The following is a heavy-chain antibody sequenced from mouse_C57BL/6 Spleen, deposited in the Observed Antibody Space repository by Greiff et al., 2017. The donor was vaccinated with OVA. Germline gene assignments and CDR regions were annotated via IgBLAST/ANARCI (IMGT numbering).Heavy chain of an antibody. J-gene: IGHJ3*01. V-gene: IGHV1-15*01. CDR3: TRVRGTAQATWFAY. Sequence: VQLQQSGAELVRPGASVTLSCKASGYTFTDYEMHWVKQTPVHGLEWIGAIDPETGGTAYNQKFKGKAILTADKSSSTAYMELRSLPSEDSAVYYGTRVRGTAQATWFAYWGQGTLVTVSA. CDR2: IDPETGGT. CDR1: GYTFTDYE. D-gene: IGHD3-2*02.